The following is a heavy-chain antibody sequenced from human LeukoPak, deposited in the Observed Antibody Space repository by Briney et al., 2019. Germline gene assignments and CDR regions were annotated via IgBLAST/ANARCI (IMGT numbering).Heavy chain of an antibody. CDR3: AKEILLYYYGSGSYFDY. D-gene: IGHD3-10*01. V-gene: IGHV3-23*01. Sequence: GGSLRLSCAASGFTFSSYAMSWVRQAPGKGLEWVSAISGSGGSTYYADSVKGRFTISRDNSKNTLYLQMNSLRAEDTAVYYCAKEILLYYYGSGSYFDYWGQGTLVTVSS. CDR1: GFTFSSYA. J-gene: IGHJ4*02. CDR2: ISGSGGST.